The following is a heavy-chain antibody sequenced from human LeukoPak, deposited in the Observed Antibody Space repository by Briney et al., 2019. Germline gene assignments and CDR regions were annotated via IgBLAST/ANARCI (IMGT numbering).Heavy chain of an antibody. CDR3: VGSGNSAH. Sequence: GGSLRLSCAASGFPFSSYGMSWIRQGPVKGLEWVSSISASGDVIFLVDSVKGRFIASRDNSQNTLSLQMNNLRVEDTAIYYCVGSGNSAHWGQGTLVTVSS. D-gene: IGHD1-7*01. CDR1: GFPFSSYG. V-gene: IGHV3-23*01. CDR2: ISASGDVI. J-gene: IGHJ4*02.